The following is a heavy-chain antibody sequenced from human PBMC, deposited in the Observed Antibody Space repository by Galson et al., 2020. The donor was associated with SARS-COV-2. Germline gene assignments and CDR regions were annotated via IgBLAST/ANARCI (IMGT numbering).Heavy chain of an antibody. CDR1: GFTFSSYD. V-gene: IGHV3-13*01. CDR3: ARGTVTTTLYNDYYYYYMDV. D-gene: IGHD4-4*01. CDR2: IGTAGDT. Sequence: GGSLRLSCAASGFTFSSYDMHWVRQATGKGLEWVSAIGTAGDTYYPGSVKGRFTISRENAKNSLYLQMNSLRAGDTAVYYCARGTVTTTLYNDYYYYYMDVWGKGTTVTGSS. J-gene: IGHJ6*03.